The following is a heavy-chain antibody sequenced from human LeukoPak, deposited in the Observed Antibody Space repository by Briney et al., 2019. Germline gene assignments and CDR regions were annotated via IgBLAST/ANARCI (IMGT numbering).Heavy chain of an antibody. D-gene: IGHD3-10*01. J-gene: IGHJ5*02. CDR3: ARGGYYGSGNDFRFDP. CDR1: GDSISSSDHY. V-gene: IGHV4-61*08. Sequence: SETLSLTCTLSGDSISSSDHYWVWIRQSPGKGLEWIGYIYYSGSTNYKPSLKSRVTISVDTSKNQFSLKLNSVTAADTAVYYCARGGYYGSGNDFRFDPWGQGTLVTVSS. CDR2: IYYSGST.